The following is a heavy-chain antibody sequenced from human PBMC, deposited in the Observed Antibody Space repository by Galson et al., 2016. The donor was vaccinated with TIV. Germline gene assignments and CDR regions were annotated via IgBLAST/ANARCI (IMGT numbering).Heavy chain of an antibody. Sequence: SVKVSCKASGYTFSSSDINWVRQATGQGLEWMGWVNPYSGDTGYAQKFQGRVTMTRDTSTSTAYMELNNLRSDDTAVYYCAREKEWRVIEGGTFKFYHYTLDVWGQGTTVTVSS. CDR3: AREKEWRVIEGGTFKFYHYTLDV. CDR2: VNPYSGDT. D-gene: IGHD3-3*01. J-gene: IGHJ6*02. V-gene: IGHV1-8*01. CDR1: GYTFSSSD.